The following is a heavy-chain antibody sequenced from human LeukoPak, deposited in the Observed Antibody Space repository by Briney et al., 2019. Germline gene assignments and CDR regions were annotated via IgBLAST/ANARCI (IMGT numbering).Heavy chain of an antibody. J-gene: IGHJ4*02. V-gene: IGHV4-39*01. Sequence: SETLSLTCTVSGGSISSSSYYWGWIRQPPGKGLEWIGSIYYSGSTYYNPSLKSRVTISVDTSKNQFSLKLSSVTAADTAVYYRARLGGDGYNSGFFWGQGTLVTVSS. D-gene: IGHD5-12*01. CDR2: IYYSGST. CDR3: ARLGGDGYNSGFF. CDR1: GGSISSSSYY.